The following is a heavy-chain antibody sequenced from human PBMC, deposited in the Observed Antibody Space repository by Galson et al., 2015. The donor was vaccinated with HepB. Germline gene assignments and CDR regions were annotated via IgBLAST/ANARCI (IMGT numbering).Heavy chain of an antibody. CDR2: IVVGSGNT. V-gene: IGHV1-58*01. CDR3: ARNSGWSGLYYYYGMDV. D-gene: IGHD6-19*01. CDR1: GFTFTSSA. Sequence: SCKASGFTFTSSAVQWVRQARGQRLEWIGWIVVGSGNTNYAQKFQERVTITRDMSTSTAYMELSSLRSEDTAVYYCARNSGWSGLYYYYGMDVWGQGTTVTVSS. J-gene: IGHJ6*02.